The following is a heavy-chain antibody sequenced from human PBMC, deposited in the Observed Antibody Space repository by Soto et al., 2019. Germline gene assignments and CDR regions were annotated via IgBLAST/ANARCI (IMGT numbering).Heavy chain of an antibody. CDR3: ARDVDFAYYDFWSGPGAFDI. CDR2: INPSGGST. J-gene: IGHJ3*02. V-gene: IGHV1-46*01. CDR1: GYLFTAYS. Sequence: ASVKVSCKASGYLFTAYSMHWVRQAPGQGLEWMGIINPSGGSTSYAQKFQGRVTMTRDTSTSTVYMELSSLRSEDTAVYYCARDVDFAYYDFWSGPGAFDIWGQGTMVTVS. D-gene: IGHD3-3*01.